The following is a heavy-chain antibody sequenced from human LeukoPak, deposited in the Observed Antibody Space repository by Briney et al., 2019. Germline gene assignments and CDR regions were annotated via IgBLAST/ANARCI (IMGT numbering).Heavy chain of an antibody. V-gene: IGHV4-59*01. CDR2: IYYSGST. Sequence: PSETLSLTCTVSGGSISSYYWSSIRQTPGKGLEWIGYIYYSGSTNYNPSLKSRVTISVDTSKNQFSLKLSSVTAADTAVYYCARDYHGSGSYQRYYHYYYYMDVWGKGTTVTVSS. CDR1: GGSISSYY. J-gene: IGHJ6*03. CDR3: ARDYHGSGSYQRYYHYYYYMDV. D-gene: IGHD3-10*01.